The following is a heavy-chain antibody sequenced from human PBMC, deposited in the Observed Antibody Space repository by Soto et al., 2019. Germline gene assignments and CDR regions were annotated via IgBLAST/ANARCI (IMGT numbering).Heavy chain of an antibody. V-gene: IGHV4-59*11. CDR1: GGSISCHF. J-gene: IGHJ4*01. Sequence: SETLSLTCTVSGGSISCHFLSWIRQPPGKGLEYIGWIFHTGGTNYNASLASRVAISVDTSKTQISLNLHSVTAADTAVYYCARSGLTFRGVVWGQGIPVTAPQ. CDR2: IFHTGGT. CDR3: ARSGLTFRGVV. D-gene: IGHD3-16*01.